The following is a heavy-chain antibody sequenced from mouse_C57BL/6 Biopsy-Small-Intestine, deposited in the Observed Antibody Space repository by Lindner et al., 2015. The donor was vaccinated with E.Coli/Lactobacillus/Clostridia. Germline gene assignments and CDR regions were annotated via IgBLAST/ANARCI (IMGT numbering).Heavy chain of an antibody. D-gene: IGHD2-5*01. V-gene: IGHV1-22*01. CDR1: GYTFTDYN. J-gene: IGHJ1*03. CDR3: ARKFSNSRYWYFDV. Sequence: VQLQESGPELVKPGASVKMSCKASGYTFTDYNMHWVKQSHGKSLEWIGYINPNNGGTSYNQKFKGKATLTVNKSSSTAYMELRSLTSEDTAVYYCARKFSNSRYWYFDVWGTGATVTVSS. CDR2: INPNNGGT.